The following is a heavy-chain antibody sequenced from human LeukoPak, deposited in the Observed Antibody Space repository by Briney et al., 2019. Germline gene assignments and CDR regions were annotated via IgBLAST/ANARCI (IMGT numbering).Heavy chain of an antibody. D-gene: IGHD3-3*01. V-gene: IGHV4-34*01. J-gene: IGHJ5*02. Sequence: SETLPLTCAVYGGSFSGYYWSWIRQPPGKGLEWIGEINHSGSTNYNPSLKSRVTISVDTSKNQFSLKLSSVTAADTAVYYCARGRLYYDFWSGYYANWFDPWGQGTLVTVSS. CDR3: ARGRLYYDFWSGYYANWFDP. CDR1: GGSFSGYY. CDR2: INHSGST.